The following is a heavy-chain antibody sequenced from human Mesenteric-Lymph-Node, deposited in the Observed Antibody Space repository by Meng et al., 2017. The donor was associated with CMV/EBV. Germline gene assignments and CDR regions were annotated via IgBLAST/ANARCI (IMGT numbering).Heavy chain of an antibody. D-gene: IGHD5-12*01. CDR2: IVGDGTIT. J-gene: IGHJ4*02. CDR3: VGGGYSSY. V-gene: IGHV3-74*01. CDR1: GFTFSSYD. Sequence: GESLKISCEASGFTFSSYDMSWVRQPPGKGLVWISRIVGDGTITNYADSVKGRFTISRDNVKDTLYLQMNSLRVEDTAVYYCVGGGYSSYWGQGTLVTVSS.